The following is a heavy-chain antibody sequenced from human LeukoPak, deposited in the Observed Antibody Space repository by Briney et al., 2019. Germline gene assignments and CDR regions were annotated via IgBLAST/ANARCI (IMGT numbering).Heavy chain of an antibody. D-gene: IGHD2-2*01. CDR1: GYSFTSYW. Sequence: GESLKISCKGSGYSFTSYWITWVRQTPGKGLECMGRIDPSDSYTNYSPSFQGHVTISADKSIATAYLQWSSLEASDTAMYSCARHAGDGGAFDVWGQGTMVTVSS. V-gene: IGHV5-10-1*01. CDR2: IDPSDSYT. CDR3: ARHAGDGGAFDV. J-gene: IGHJ3*01.